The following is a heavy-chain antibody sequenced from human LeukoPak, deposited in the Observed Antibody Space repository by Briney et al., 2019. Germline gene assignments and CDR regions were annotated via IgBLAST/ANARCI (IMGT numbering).Heavy chain of an antibody. CDR2: ISYDGSNK. V-gene: IGHV3-30*18. J-gene: IGHJ4*02. CDR3: AKDPSYYGSGTYPTLFDY. CDR1: GFTFSTYG. Sequence: PGGSLRLSCAASGFTFSTYGINWVRQAPGKGLEWVAVISYDGSNKYYADSVKGRFTISRDNSKNTLYLQMNSLRAEDTAMYYCAKDPSYYGSGTYPTLFDYWGQGTLVTVSS. D-gene: IGHD3-10*01.